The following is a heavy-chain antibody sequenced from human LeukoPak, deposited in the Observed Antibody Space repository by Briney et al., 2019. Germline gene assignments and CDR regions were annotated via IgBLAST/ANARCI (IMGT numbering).Heavy chain of an antibody. V-gene: IGHV4-34*01. D-gene: IGHD6-13*01. CDR1: GGSFSGYY. CDR3: ASRVSRQQLVLRAFDI. CDR2: INHSGST. J-gene: IGHJ3*02. Sequence: PSETLSLTCAVYGGSFSGYYWSWIRQPPGKGPEWIGEINHSGSTNYNPSLKSRVTISVDTSNNQFSLKLSSVTAADTAVYYCASRVSRQQLVLRAFDIWGQGTMVTVSS.